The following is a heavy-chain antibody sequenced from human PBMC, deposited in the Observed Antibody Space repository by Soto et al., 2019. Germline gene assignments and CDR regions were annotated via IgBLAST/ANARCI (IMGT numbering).Heavy chain of an antibody. D-gene: IGHD3-10*01. CDR3: ALAYYGSGIGAFDI. J-gene: IGHJ3*02. CDR2: IFSNDEK. Sequence: QVTLKESGPVLVKPTQPLTLTCTVSGFSLSNARMGVAWIRQPPGKALEWLADIFSNDEKSYSTALKSRLAVSKAPSKSQVVLSMTTMDPLDTAPYYCALAYYGSGIGAFDIWGQGTVVAVSS. CDR1: GFSLSNARMG. V-gene: IGHV2-26*01.